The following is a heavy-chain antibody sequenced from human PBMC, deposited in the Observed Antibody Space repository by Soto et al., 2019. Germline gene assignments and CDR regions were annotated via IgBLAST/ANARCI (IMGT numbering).Heavy chain of an antibody. CDR1: GIEFSNYA. V-gene: IGHV3-23*01. J-gene: IGHJ4*02. D-gene: IGHD6-19*01. CDR2: SSASGRSR. CDR3: AKDGNWLDVYFDV. Sequence: GGSLRLSCVASGIEFSNYAMSWVRQAPGKGLEWVSISSASGRSRYHADSVKGRFTISRDNSKNTLYLHMANLRAEDTAVYYCAKDGNWLDVYFDVWGQGTPVTVSS.